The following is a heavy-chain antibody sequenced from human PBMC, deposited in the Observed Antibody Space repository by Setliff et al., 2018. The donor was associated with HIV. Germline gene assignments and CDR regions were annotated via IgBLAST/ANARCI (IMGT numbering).Heavy chain of an antibody. D-gene: IGHD2-15*01. CDR2: VSYSGST. J-gene: IGHJ5*02. CDR1: GGSISSHF. V-gene: IGHV4-59*11. CDR3: AAATTLLSPRA. Sequence: KPSETLSLTCTVSGGSISSHFWSWIRQPPGKGLEWIGTVSYSGSTNYNPSLKSRVTISVDTSENQFSLKLSSVTAADTAVYYCAAATTLLSPRAWGQGTLVTVSS.